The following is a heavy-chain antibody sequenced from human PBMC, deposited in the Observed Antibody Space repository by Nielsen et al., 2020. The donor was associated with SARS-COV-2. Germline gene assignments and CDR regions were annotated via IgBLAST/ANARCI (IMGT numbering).Heavy chain of an antibody. J-gene: IGHJ4*02. CDR3: ARLGTAAGLDY. D-gene: IGHD6-13*01. CDR1: GFTFSSYA. CDR2: ISSSSSYI. Sequence: GGSLRLSCAASGFTFSSYAMRWVRQAPGKGLEWVSSISSSSSYIYYADSVKGRFTISRDNAKNSLYLQMNSLRAEDTAVYYCARLGTAAGLDYWGQGTLVTVSS. V-gene: IGHV3-21*01.